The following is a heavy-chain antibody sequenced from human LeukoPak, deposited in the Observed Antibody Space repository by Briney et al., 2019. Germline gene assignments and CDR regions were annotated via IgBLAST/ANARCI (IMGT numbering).Heavy chain of an antibody. CDR1: GYTFTSYY. J-gene: IGHJ6*02. Sequence: GASVKVSCKASGYTFTSYYMHWVRQAPGQGLEWMGIITPSDGGTTYAQNFQGRVTMTRDMSTSTVYMELSSLRSDDTAVYYCAREEGMDVWGQGTTVTVSS. V-gene: IGHV1-46*01. CDR2: ITPSDGGT. CDR3: AREEGMDV.